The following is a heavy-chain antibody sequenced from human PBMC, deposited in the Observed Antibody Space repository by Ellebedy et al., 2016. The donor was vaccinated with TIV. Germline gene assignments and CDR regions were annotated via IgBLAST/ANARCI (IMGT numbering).Heavy chain of an antibody. D-gene: IGHD6-13*01. Sequence: YWNWIRQYPGKGLEWIGYTYYSGSTYYNPSLKSRVNVSVDTSKNQFSLKLSSVTAADTAVYYCARGKFAAAGIDYWGQGTLVTVSS. CDR2: TYYSGST. V-gene: IGHV4-31*02. CDR1: Y. CDR3: ARGKFAAAGIDY. J-gene: IGHJ4*02.